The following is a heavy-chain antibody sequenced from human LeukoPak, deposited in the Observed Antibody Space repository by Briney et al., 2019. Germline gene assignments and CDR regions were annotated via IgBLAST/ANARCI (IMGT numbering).Heavy chain of an antibody. J-gene: IGHJ5*02. CDR3: ARDRLVGAAANNWFDP. CDR1: GGSIRSYY. V-gene: IGHV4-4*07. Sequence: SETLSLTCSVSGGSIRSYYWSWIRQPAGKGLEWIGRIYTSGSTNYNPSLQSRVTMSLDASKNQFSLKLSSVTAADTAVYYCARDRLVGAAANNWFDPWGQGTLVTVSS. CDR2: IYTSGST. D-gene: IGHD2-2*01.